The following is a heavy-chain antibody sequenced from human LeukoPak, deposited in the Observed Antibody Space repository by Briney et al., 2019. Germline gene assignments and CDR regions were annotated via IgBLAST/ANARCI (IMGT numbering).Heavy chain of an antibody. CDR1: GGSFSGYY. Sequence: SEALSLTCAVYGGSFSGYYWSWIRQPPGKGLEWIGEINHSGSTNYNPSLKSRVTISVDTSKNQFSLKLSSVTAADTAVYYCARGPVEMATIPYYFDYWGQGTLVTVSS. CDR2: INHSGST. J-gene: IGHJ4*02. V-gene: IGHV4-34*01. D-gene: IGHD5-24*01. CDR3: ARGPVEMATIPYYFDY.